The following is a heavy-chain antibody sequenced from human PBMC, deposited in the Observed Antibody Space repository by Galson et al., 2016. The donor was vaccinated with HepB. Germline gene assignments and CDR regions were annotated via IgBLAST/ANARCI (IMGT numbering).Heavy chain of an antibody. J-gene: IGHJ4*02. CDR2: MRFDGSNK. CDR3: ARGSDYVWGSLSYFDY. V-gene: IGHV3-33*01. Sequence: SLRLSCAASGFTFSSYGMHWVRQAPGKGLEWVAVMRFDGSNKNYADSVKGRFTISRDNSKNTLYLQMNSLRAEDTAVYYCARGSDYVWGSLSYFDYWGQGTLVTVSS. CDR1: GFTFSSYG. D-gene: IGHD3-16*01.